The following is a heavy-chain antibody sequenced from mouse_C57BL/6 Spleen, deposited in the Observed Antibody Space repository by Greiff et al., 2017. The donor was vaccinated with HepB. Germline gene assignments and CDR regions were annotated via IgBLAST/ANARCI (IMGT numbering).Heavy chain of an antibody. Sequence: QVQLKESGPGLVAPSQSLSITCTVSGFSLTSYGVHWVRQPPGKGLEWLVVIWSDGSTTYNSALKSRLSISKDNSKSQVFLKMNSLQTDDTAMYYCARQFDYDGYYAMDYWGQGTSVTVSS. CDR3: ARQFDYDGYYAMDY. D-gene: IGHD2-4*01. CDR1: GFSLTSYG. V-gene: IGHV2-6-1*01. CDR2: IWSDGST. J-gene: IGHJ4*01.